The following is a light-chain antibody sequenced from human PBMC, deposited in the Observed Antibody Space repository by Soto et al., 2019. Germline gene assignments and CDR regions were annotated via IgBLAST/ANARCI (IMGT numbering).Light chain of an antibody. V-gene: IGKV4-1*01. CDR2: WAS. J-gene: IGKJ1*01. CDR3: QQYYGSPPRT. Sequence: DIVMTQSPDSLAVSLGERATINCKSSQSVLYSSNNKNYLAWYQQKPGQPPKLLISWASTREFGVPDRFSGSGSGTDFTLNISSLQAEDVAVYYCQQYYGSPPRTFGQGTKVEIK. CDR1: QSVLYSSNNKNY.